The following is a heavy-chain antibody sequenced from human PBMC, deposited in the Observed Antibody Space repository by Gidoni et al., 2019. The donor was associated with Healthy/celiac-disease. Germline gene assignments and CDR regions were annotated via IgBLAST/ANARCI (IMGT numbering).Heavy chain of an antibody. V-gene: IGHV3-21*01. CDR1: GFTFGSYS. CDR3: ARDFLDCSSTSCYGYFDY. CDR2: ISSSSSYI. Sequence: EVQLVESGGGLVKPGGSLRLSCAASGFTFGSYSMNWVRPAPGKGLEWVSSISSSSSYIYYADSVKGRFTISRDNAKNSLYLQMNSLRSEDTAVYYCARDFLDCSSTSCYGYFDYWGQGTLVTVSS. D-gene: IGHD2-2*01. J-gene: IGHJ4*02.